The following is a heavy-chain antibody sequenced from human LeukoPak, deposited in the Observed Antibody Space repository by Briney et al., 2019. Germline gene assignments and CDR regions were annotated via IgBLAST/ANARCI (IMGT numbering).Heavy chain of an antibody. J-gene: IGHJ3*02. Sequence: PSETLSLTCSVSGVSISSGSNYWGWIRQPPGKTLEWIGSIYSSGSTHYNPSLKSRVIIIIDTAKNHFSLNLSSVTAADTAVYYCARSDGYGLVGIWGQGTMVTVSS. CDR2: IYSSGST. V-gene: IGHV4-39*07. CDR3: ARSDGYGLVGI. D-gene: IGHD3-10*01. CDR1: GVSISSGSNY.